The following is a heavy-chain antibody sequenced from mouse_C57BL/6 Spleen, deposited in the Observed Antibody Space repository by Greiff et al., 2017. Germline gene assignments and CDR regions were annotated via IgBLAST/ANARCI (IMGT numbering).Heavy chain of an antibody. CDR3: ARLQDSSGFDY. Sequence: VQLQQPGAELVMPGASVKLSCKASGYTFTSYWMHWVKQRPGQGLEWIGEIDPSDSYTNYNQKFKGKSTLTVDKSSSTAYMQLSSLTSEDSAVYYCARLQDSSGFDYWGQGTTLTVSS. V-gene: IGHV1-69*01. CDR1: GYTFTSYW. D-gene: IGHD3-2*02. CDR2: IDPSDSYT. J-gene: IGHJ2*01.